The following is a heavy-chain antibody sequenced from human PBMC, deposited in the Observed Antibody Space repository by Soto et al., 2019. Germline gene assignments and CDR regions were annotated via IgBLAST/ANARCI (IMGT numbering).Heavy chain of an antibody. Sequence: GGSLRLSCVASGYTFSNYAMSWVRQAPGKGLEWVSGISGSGSNSDYIDSVKGRSTISRDNSKSTLYLQMNSLKAEDTAIYYCAKDGYCSSTSCYWSYWGQGTVVTVSS. D-gene: IGHD2-2*03. J-gene: IGHJ4*02. CDR1: GYTFSNYA. CDR2: ISGSGSNS. CDR3: AKDGYCSSTSCYWSY. V-gene: IGHV3-23*01.